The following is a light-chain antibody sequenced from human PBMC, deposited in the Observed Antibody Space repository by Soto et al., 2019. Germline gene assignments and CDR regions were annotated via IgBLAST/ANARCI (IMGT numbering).Light chain of an antibody. CDR1: SSDVGGYAY. CDR2: EVS. J-gene: IGLJ2*01. Sequence: QSVLTQPASVSGSPGQSITISCTGTSSDVGGYAYVSWYRQYPGKAPKLVISEVSNRPSGVSLRFSGSRSGNTASLTISGLQAEDEADYYCSSYTSRTTPVFGGGTKLTVL. V-gene: IGLV2-14*01. CDR3: SSYTSRTTPV.